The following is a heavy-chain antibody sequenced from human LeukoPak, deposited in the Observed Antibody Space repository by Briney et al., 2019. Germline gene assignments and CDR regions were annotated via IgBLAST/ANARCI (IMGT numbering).Heavy chain of an antibody. D-gene: IGHD3-22*01. CDR2: INGRGGST. Sequence: GGSLRLSCAASGFTFSSYAMSWVRQAAGKGLEWVSGINGRGGSTYYADSVKGRFTISRDNSKNTLHLQMNSLRAEDTAVYYCAKGGIVVAPGYWGQGTLVTVSS. J-gene: IGHJ4*02. V-gene: IGHV3-23*01. CDR1: GFTFSSYA. CDR3: AKGGIVVAPGY.